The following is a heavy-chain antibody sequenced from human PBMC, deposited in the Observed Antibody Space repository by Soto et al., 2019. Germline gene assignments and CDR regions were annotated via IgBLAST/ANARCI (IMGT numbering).Heavy chain of an antibody. Sequence: RLSCSASGFTFSSYAMHWVRQAPGKGLEYVSAISSNGGSTYYADSVKGRFTISRDNSKNTLYLQMSSLRAEDTAVYYCVKASTLWAVVGMDVWGQGTTVTVSS. V-gene: IGHV3-64D*06. D-gene: IGHD3-10*01. CDR1: GFTFSSYA. CDR3: VKASTLWAVVGMDV. CDR2: ISSNGGST. J-gene: IGHJ6*02.